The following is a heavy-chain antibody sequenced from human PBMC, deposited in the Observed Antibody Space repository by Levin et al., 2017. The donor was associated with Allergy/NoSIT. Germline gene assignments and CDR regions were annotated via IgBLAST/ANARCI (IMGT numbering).Heavy chain of an antibody. D-gene: IGHD6-13*01. CDR2: ISGSGGGT. J-gene: IGHJ4*02. V-gene: IGHV3-23*01. Sequence: PGGSLRLSCAASGFTFSTNAMSWVRQAPGKGLEWVSAISGSGGGTYYIDSVKGRFTISRDNSKNTLYLQMNSLRAEDTAVYFCARGRYGSSWYEKRFDFWGQGTLVSVSS. CDR3: ARGRYGSSWYEKRFDF. CDR1: GFTFSTNA.